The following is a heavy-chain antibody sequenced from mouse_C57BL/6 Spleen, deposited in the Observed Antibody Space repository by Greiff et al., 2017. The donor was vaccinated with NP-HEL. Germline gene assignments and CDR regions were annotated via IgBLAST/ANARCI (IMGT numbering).Heavy chain of an antibody. V-gene: IGHV1-39*01. Sequence: EVKLMESGPELVKPGASVKISCKASGYSFTDYNMNWVKQSNGQSLEWIGVINPNYGTTSYNQKFKGKATLTVDQSSSTAYMQLNSLTSEDSAVYYCASGLRPSFAYWGQGTLVTVSA. D-gene: IGHD2-4*01. CDR1: GYSFTDYN. J-gene: IGHJ3*01. CDR3: ASGLRPSFAY. CDR2: INPNYGTT.